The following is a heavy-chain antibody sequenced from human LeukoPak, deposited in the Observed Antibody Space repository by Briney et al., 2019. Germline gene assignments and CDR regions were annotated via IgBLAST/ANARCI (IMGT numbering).Heavy chain of an antibody. CDR3: TTVLRYYYDSNAFDI. CDR1: GFTFSDYY. J-gene: IGHJ3*02. V-gene: IGHV3-15*01. CDR2: IKSKTDGGTT. D-gene: IGHD3-22*01. Sequence: GGSLRLSCAASGFTFSDYYMDWVRQAPGKGLEWVGRIKSKTDGGTTDYAAPVKGRFTISRDDSKNTLYLQMNSLKTEDTAVYYCTTVLRYYYDSNAFDIWGQGTMVTVSS.